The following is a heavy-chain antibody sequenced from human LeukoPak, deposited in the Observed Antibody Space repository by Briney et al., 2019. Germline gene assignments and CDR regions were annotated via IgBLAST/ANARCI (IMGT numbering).Heavy chain of an antibody. J-gene: IGHJ4*02. V-gene: IGHV3-23*01. CDR2: ISGSGGST. CDR1: GFTLSSYA. Sequence: GGSLRLSCAASGFTLSSYAMSWVRQAPGKGLEWVSAISGSGGSTYYADSVKGRFTISRDNSKNTLYLQMNSLRAEDTAVYYCAKDRNVVVVAAMPLDYWGQGTLVTVSS. D-gene: IGHD2-15*01. CDR3: AKDRNVVVVAAMPLDY.